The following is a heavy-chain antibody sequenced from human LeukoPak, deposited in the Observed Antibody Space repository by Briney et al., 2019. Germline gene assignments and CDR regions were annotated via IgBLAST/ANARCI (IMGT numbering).Heavy chain of an antibody. J-gene: IGHJ1*01. Sequence: GGSLRLSCAASGFAFSSSAMSWVRQAPGKGLEWVSAITGDGGNTYYADSVKGRFSISRDNSKNTVYLQMNSLRAEDTAVYFCAKGGSSGWYVGEYFQHWGQGSLVTVSS. CDR2: ITGDGGNT. V-gene: IGHV3-23*01. CDR3: AKGGSSGWYVGEYFQH. CDR1: GFAFSSSA. D-gene: IGHD6-19*01.